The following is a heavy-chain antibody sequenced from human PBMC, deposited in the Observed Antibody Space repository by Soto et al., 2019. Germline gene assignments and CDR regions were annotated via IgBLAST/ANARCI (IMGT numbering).Heavy chain of an antibody. CDR1: GFTFSSYG. CDR3: ARAEIYYYYGMGV. J-gene: IGHJ6*02. V-gene: IGHV3-33*01. Sequence: QVQLVESGGGVVQPGRSLRLSCAASGFTFSSYGMHWVRQAPGKGLEWVAVIWYDGSNKYYADSVKGRFTISRDNSKNTLDLQMNSLRAEDTAVYYCARAEIYYYYGMGVWGQGTTVTVSS. CDR2: IWYDGSNK.